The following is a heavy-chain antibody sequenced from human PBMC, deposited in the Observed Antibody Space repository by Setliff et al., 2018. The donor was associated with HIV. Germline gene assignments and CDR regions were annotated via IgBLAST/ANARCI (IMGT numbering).Heavy chain of an antibody. CDR1: GFTFSNYA. Sequence: PGGSLRLSCAASGFTFSNYAMHWVRQAPGKGLEWVAVISYDGSNKYYADSVKGRFTISRDNAKNSLYLQLNSLRAEDTAVYYCAKGTKITTALYLAYWGQGTLVTVSS. J-gene: IGHJ1*01. D-gene: IGHD6-13*01. V-gene: IGHV3-30-3*01. CDR2: ISYDGSNK. CDR3: AKGTKITTALYLAY.